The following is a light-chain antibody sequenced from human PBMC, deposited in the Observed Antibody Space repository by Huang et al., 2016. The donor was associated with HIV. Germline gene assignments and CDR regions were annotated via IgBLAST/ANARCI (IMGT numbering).Light chain of an antibody. CDR3: QQYGSSPLT. J-gene: IGKJ3*01. Sequence: EIVLTQSPGTLSLSSGERATLSCRASQRVSSSYVAWYQQKPGQAPRVLIYGASSRATGIPDRFSGSGSGTDFTLTISRLEPEDFAVYYCQQYGSSPLTFGPGTKVDIK. CDR2: GAS. CDR1: QRVSSSY. V-gene: IGKV3-20*01.